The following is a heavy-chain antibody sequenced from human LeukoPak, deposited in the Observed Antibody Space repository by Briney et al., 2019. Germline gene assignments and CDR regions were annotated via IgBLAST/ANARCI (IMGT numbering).Heavy chain of an antibody. J-gene: IGHJ4*02. Sequence: ASVKVSCKASGYTFTSYYMHWVRQAPGQGLEWMGIINPSGGSTSYAQKFQGRVTMTRDTSTSTVYMELSSLRSEDTAVYYCARAGSGYCGGDCPKFDYWGQGTLVTVSS. CDR3: ARAGSGYCGGDCPKFDY. D-gene: IGHD2-21*02. CDR2: INPSGGST. V-gene: IGHV1-46*01. CDR1: GYTFTSYY.